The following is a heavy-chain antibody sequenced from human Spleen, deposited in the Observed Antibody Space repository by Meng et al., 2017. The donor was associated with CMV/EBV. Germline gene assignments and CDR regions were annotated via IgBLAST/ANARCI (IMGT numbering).Heavy chain of an antibody. Sequence: GGSLRLSCAASGFTFSNYGMHWVRQAPGKGLEWVAVTSYDGSNKYYADSVKGRFTISRDNSKNTLYLQMNSLRAEDTAVYYCARGDWNYVFGGFDPWGQGTLVTVSS. J-gene: IGHJ5*02. CDR1: GFTFSNYG. V-gene: IGHV3-33*01. CDR3: ARGDWNYVFGGFDP. CDR2: TSYDGSNK. D-gene: IGHD1-7*01.